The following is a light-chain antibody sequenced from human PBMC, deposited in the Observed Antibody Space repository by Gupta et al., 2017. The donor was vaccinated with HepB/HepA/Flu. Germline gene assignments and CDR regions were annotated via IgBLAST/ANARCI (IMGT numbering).Light chain of an antibody. J-gene: IGLJ3*02. CDR3: QSADSSGSYQV. Sequence: SYELPQPPSVSVSPGQTARITCSGNALPKQFAYWYQQKPGQAPVLLIYKDSERPSEIPERFSGSSSGTTVTLTIXGXQAEDEXDYYCQSADSSGSYQVFGGGTKLTVL. V-gene: IGLV3-25*03. CDR2: KDS. CDR1: ALPKQF.